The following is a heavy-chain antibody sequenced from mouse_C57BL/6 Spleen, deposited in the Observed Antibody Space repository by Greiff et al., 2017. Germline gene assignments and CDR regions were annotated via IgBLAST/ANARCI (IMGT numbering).Heavy chain of an antibody. Sequence: VQLQQSGAELVKPGASVKLSCTASGFNFKDYYLHWVKQGTGQGLEWIGRIDPEDGETKYAPNVQGKATITADTSSNTAYLQLSSLPSEDTAVYDCAAGPLTGRFDDWGQGTTLTVAS. D-gene: IGHD4-1*01. CDR3: AAGPLTGRFDD. CDR1: GFNFKDYY. CDR2: IDPEDGET. J-gene: IGHJ2*01. V-gene: IGHV14-2*01.